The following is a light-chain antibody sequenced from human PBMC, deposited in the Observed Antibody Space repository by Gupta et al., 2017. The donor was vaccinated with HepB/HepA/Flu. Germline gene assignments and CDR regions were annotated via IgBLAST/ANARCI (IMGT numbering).Light chain of an antibody. CDR2: DVS. J-gene: IGLJ3*02. CDR3: SSYTSASSLWV. CDR1: SSDVGGYNY. Sequence: SALTQPASVSGSPGQSISISCTGTSSDVGGYNYVSWYQQHSGQAPKLMIYDVSYRPSGVSNRFSGSKSGNTASLTISGLQAEDEADYYCSSYTSASSLWVFGGGTKLTV. V-gene: IGLV2-14*01.